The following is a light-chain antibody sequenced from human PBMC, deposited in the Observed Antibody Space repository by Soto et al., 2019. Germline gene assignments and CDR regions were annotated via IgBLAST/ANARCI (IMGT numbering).Light chain of an antibody. J-gene: IGKJ1*01. Sequence: AIQMTQSPSSLSASVGDRVTITCRASQDIRKDLAWYQQKPGKAPQNLIYGASTLQTGVASRFSGSGSATDFTLTISSLQPEDSAAYYCQQYETYSWTFGQGTKVDIK. CDR3: QQYETYSWT. CDR2: GAS. CDR1: QDIRKD. V-gene: IGKV1-6*01.